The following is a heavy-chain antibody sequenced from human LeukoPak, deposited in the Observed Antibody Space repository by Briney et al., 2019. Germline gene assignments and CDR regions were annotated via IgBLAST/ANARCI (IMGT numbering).Heavy chain of an antibody. CDR3: AKSSYSIFDY. V-gene: IGHV4-39*01. J-gene: IGHJ4*02. CDR1: GGSISSSSYY. D-gene: IGHD5-18*01. CDR2: IYYSGST. Sequence: SETLSLTCTVSGGSISSSSYYWGWIRQPPGKGLEWIGSIYYSGSTYYNPSLKSRVTISVDTSKNQSSLKLSSVTAADTAVYYCAKSSYSIFDYWGQGTLVTVSS.